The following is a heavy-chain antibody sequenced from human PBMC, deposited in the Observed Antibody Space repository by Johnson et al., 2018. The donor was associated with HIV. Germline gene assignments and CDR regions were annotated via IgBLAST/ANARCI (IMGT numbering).Heavy chain of an antibody. Sequence: QMLLVESGGGVVQPGRSLRLSCAASGLTFSSYGMHWVRQAPGKGLEWVAVMWYDGSNKDYADTVKGRFTISRDNSKNTLYLQMNSLRAEDTAVYYCAKGLLIAAAHDAFDIWGQGTMVTVSS. D-gene: IGHD6-13*01. V-gene: IGHV3-33*06. CDR3: AKGLLIAAAHDAFDI. CDR2: MWYDGSNK. J-gene: IGHJ3*02. CDR1: GLTFSSYG.